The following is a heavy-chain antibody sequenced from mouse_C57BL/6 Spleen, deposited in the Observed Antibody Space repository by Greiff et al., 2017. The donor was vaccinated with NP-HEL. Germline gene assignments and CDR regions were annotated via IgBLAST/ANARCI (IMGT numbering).Heavy chain of an antibody. CDR3: ARAPYYGNYYYYAMDY. CDR1: GFTFSSYA. J-gene: IGHJ4*01. Sequence: EVKLMESGGGLVKPGGSLKLSCAASGFTFSSYAMSSVRQTPEKRLEWVATISDGGSYTYYPDNVKGRFTISRDNAKNNLYLQMSHLKSEDTAMYYCARAPYYGNYYYYAMDYWGQGTSVTVSS. D-gene: IGHD2-10*01. CDR2: ISDGGSYT. V-gene: IGHV5-4*03.